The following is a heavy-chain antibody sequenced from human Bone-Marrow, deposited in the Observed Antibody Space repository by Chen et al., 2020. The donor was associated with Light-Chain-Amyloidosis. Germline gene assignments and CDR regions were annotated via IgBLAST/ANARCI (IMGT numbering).Heavy chain of an antibody. CDR3: AGSWRELLVSPYYYMDV. V-gene: IGHV3-48*01. Sequence: EVPLVESGGGLVKPGGSLRLSCAASGFTFSSYSMNWVRQAPGKGLEWVSYISSSSSTIYYADSVKGRFTISRDNAKNSLYLQMNSLRAEDTAVYYCAGSWRELLVSPYYYMDVWGKGTTVTVSS. CDR2: ISSSSSTI. D-gene: IGHD1-26*01. CDR1: GFTFSSYS. J-gene: IGHJ6*03.